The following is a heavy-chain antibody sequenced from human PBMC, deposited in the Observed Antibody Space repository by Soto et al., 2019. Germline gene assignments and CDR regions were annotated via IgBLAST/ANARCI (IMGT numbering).Heavy chain of an antibody. CDR2: IRSGGDT. CDR3: GRVDWNAGAD. V-gene: IGHV3-74*01. J-gene: IGHJ4*02. Sequence: EVRLAESGGGLVQPGGSLRLSCVASGLSFSDYWIHWVRQAPGKGLIWVSGIRSGGDTEYADSVKGRFTISRDNAKNTVYLQMNNLRADDTAVYYCGRVDWNAGADWGQGTLVTVSS. CDR1: GLSFSDYW. D-gene: IGHD1-1*01.